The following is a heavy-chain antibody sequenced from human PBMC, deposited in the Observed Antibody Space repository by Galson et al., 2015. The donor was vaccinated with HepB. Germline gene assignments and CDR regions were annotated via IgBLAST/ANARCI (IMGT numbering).Heavy chain of an antibody. CDR3: ARAPTPTPYSSSWYWFDP. V-gene: IGHV6-1*01. CDR1: GDSVSSNSAA. J-gene: IGHJ5*02. Sequence: CAISGDSVSSNSAAWNWIRQSPSRGLEWLGRTYYRSKWYNDYVVSVKSRITINPDTSKNQFSLQLNSVTPEDTAVYYCARAPTPTPYSSSWYWFDPWGQGTLVTVSS. CDR2: TYYRSKWYN. D-gene: IGHD6-13*01.